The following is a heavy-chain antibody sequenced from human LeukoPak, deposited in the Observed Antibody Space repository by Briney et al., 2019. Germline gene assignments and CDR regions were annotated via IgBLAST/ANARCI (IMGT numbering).Heavy chain of an antibody. CDR2: IYTTGRT. J-gene: IGHJ6*03. CDR3: ARGLLLWFGDLAYYYYMDV. V-gene: IGHV4-4*07. D-gene: IGHD3-10*01. Sequence: SETLSLTCTVSGGTVSDDSISTYYWSWIRQPAGKGLEWIGLIYTTGRTNYNDSLKSRVTMSVDTSTNQFSLRLTSVAAADTAVYYCARGLLLWFGDLAYYYYMDVWGEGTTVTVSS. CDR1: DDSISTYY.